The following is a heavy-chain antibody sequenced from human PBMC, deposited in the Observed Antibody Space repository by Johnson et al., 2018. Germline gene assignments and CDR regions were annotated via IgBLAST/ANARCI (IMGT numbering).Heavy chain of an antibody. V-gene: IGHV3-30-3*01. D-gene: IGHD4-17*01. CDR1: GFTFSSYA. CDR2: ISHDGSNK. Sequence: QVQLVESGGGVVQPGRSLRLSCAASGFTFSSYAMHWVRQAPGKGLEWVAVISHDGSNKYYADSVKGRFTISRDNSKNTLYLQMNSLRAEDTAVYYCAKEGMTTDYYGMDGWGQGTTVTVSS. CDR3: AKEGMTTDYYGMDG. J-gene: IGHJ6*02.